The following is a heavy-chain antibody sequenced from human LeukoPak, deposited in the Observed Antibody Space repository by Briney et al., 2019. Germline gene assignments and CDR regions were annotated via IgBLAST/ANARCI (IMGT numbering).Heavy chain of an antibody. V-gene: IGHV3-23*01. CDR2: ISGSGGNT. D-gene: IGHD3-22*01. CDR1: GFTFSSYA. Sequence: GGSLRLSCAASGFTFSSYAMSWVRQAPGMGLEWVSGISGSGGNTYYADSVKGRFTISRDNSKNTLYVQVNSLGTEDTAAYYCAKGSYYDSSGSFYFDYWGQGTLVTVSS. J-gene: IGHJ4*02. CDR3: AKGSYYDSSGSFYFDY.